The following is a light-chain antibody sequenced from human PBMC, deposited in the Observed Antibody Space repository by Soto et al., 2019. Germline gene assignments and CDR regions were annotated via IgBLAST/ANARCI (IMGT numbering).Light chain of an antibody. CDR1: SSDVGSYNR. J-gene: IGLJ2*01. Sequence: QSALTQPPSVSGSPGQSVTISCTGTSSDVGSYNRVSWYQQSPGTAPKLMIYEVSNRPSGVPDRFSGSKSGNTASLTISGLQAEDEVDYYCSSYRSSSTFVVFGGGTKLTVL. V-gene: IGLV2-18*02. CDR2: EVS. CDR3: SSYRSSSTFVV.